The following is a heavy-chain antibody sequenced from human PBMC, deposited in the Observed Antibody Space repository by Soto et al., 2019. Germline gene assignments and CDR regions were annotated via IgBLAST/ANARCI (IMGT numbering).Heavy chain of an antibody. CDR1: GGSISSYY. V-gene: IGHV4-4*07. D-gene: IGHD3-22*01. J-gene: IGHJ4*02. CDR2: IYTSGNT. Sequence: SETLSLTCTVSGGSISSYYWSWIRQPAGKGLEWIGRIYTSGNTNYNPSLKSRVTMSVDTSKNQFSLKLSSVTAADTAVYYCARGTPEGNYYDSSGYSLLFDYWGQGTLVTVSS. CDR3: ARGTPEGNYYDSSGYSLLFDY.